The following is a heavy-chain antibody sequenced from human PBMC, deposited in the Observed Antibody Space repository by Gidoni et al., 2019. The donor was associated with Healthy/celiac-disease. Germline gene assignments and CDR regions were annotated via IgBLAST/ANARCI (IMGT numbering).Heavy chain of an antibody. CDR2: IYYSGST. CDR3: ARGGVHSYGYDY. J-gene: IGHJ4*02. CDR1: GGSISSYY. Sequence: QVQLQESGPGLVKPSETLSLTCTVPGGSISSYYRSWIRQPPGKGLAWIGYIYYSGSTNYNPSLKSRVTISVDTSKNQFSLKLSSVTAADTAVYYCARGGVHSYGYDYWGQGTLVTVSS. D-gene: IGHD5-18*01. V-gene: IGHV4-59*01.